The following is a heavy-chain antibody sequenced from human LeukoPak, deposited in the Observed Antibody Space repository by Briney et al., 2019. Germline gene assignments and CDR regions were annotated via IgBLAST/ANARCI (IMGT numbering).Heavy chain of an antibody. V-gene: IGHV3-43*02. J-gene: IGHJ6*02. CDR1: GFTFDEFA. Sequence: GGSLRLSCAASGFTFDEFAMHWVRQAPGKGLEWVSLISGEGDGTYYADSVRGRFTISRDNSANSVYLQMNSLRTEDTALYYCAKDMRTYYYGSGTRTPKHSGMNVWGQGTAVTVSS. D-gene: IGHD3-10*01. CDR3: AKDMRTYYYGSGTRTPKHSGMNV. CDR2: ISGEGDGT.